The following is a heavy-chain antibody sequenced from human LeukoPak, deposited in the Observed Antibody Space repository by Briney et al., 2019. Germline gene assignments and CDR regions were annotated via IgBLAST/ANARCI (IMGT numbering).Heavy chain of an antibody. CDR1: GYTFIDYY. CDR2: INPNSGGT. CDR3: ARGRLTTSTATLLQSDP. D-gene: IGHD3-10*01. J-gene: IGHJ5*02. Sequence: ASVKVSCKASGYTFIDYYMHWVRQAPGQGLEWMGWINPNSGGTNYAQKFQGRVTMTRDTSINTAYMELSRLTSDDTAVYYCARGRLTTSTATLLQSDPWGQGTLVTVSS. V-gene: IGHV1-2*02.